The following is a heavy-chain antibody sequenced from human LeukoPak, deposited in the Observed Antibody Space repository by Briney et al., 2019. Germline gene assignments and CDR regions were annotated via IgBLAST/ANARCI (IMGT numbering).Heavy chain of an antibody. J-gene: IGHJ4*02. CDR2: ISWNSGSI. Sequence: PGGSLRLSCAAAGFTFDDYAMHWVRQAPGKGLEWVSGISWNSGSIGYADSVKGRFTISRDNAKNSLYLQMNSLRAEDTALYYCAKDWTITFGGVISPIGYWGQGTLVTVSS. CDR1: GFTFDDYA. D-gene: IGHD3-16*02. V-gene: IGHV3-9*01. CDR3: AKDWTITFGGVISPIGY.